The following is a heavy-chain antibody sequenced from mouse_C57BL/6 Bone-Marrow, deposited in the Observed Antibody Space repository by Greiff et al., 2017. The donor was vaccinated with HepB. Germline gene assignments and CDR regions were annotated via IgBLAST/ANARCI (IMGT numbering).Heavy chain of an antibody. J-gene: IGHJ4*01. CDR2: IRGDGST. D-gene: IGHD2-4*01. CDR1: GFSLTSYG. Sequence: VQLQQSGPGLVAPSQSLSITCTVSGFSLTSYGVSWVRQPPGKGLEWLGVIRGDGSTNYHSALISRLSISKDNYKSQVFLKQNSLHTDDTATYYCAKKGIYYDYDAFYYYAMAYWGQGTSVTVSS. CDR3: AKKGIYYDYDAFYYYAMAY. V-gene: IGHV2-3*01.